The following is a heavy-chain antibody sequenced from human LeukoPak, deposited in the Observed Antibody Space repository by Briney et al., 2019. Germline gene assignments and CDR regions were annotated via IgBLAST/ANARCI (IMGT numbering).Heavy chain of an antibody. CDR3: VRESIDILGGLHTFDI. Sequence: GGSLRLSCSASGFTFTKYAMHWVRQAPGQGLDYVSAISTDGGSTYHADSVKGRFAISRDNSKNTLYLQMSSLRPEDTAVYYCVRESIDILGGLHTFDIWGQGAMVTVSS. V-gene: IGHV3-64D*06. D-gene: IGHD2-15*01. CDR2: ISTDGGST. CDR1: GFTFTKYA. J-gene: IGHJ3*02.